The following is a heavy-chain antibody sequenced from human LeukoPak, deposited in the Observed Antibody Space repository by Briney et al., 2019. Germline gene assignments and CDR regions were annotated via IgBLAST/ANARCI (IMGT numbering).Heavy chain of an antibody. J-gene: IGHJ4*02. CDR3: VRAVEYYYDSSGYAVDY. CDR1: GFTFARYG. Sequence: GGSLRLSCAASGFTFARYGMNWVRQAPGKGLEWVSSISSSSSNIYYADSVTGRFTISRDNAKNSLYIQMNSLRAEDTAVYYCVRAVEYYYDSSGYAVDYWGQGTLVTVSS. V-gene: IGHV3-21*01. D-gene: IGHD3-22*01. CDR2: ISSSSSNI.